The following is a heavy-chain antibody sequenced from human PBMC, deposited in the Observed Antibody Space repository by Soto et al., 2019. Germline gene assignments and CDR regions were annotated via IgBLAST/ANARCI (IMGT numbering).Heavy chain of an antibody. Sequence: QVQLVQSGAEVKKPGSSVKVSCKASGGTFSSYAISWVRQAPGQGLEWMGGIIPIFGTANYAQKFQGRVTIYGDKSTSTAYMELSSLRSEDKAGYYCAANSPRPSGYSSSWYSGEGRFDIWGQGTMVTVSS. J-gene: IGHJ3*02. CDR1: GGTFSSYA. D-gene: IGHD6-13*01. CDR3: AANSPRPSGYSSSWYSGEGRFDI. CDR2: IIPIFGTA. V-gene: IGHV1-69*06.